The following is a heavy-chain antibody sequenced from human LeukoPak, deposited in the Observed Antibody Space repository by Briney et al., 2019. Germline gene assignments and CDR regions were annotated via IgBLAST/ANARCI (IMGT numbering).Heavy chain of an antibody. CDR2: IYYSGST. CDR1: GGSISSSSYY. Sequence: SETLSLTCTVSGGSISSSSYYWGWIRQPPGKGLEWIGSIYYSGSTYYNPSLKSRVTISVDTSKNQFSLKLSSVTAADTAVYYCAREGSWYWFDPWGQGTLVTVSS. CDR3: AREGSWYWFDP. J-gene: IGHJ5*02. V-gene: IGHV4-39*07. D-gene: IGHD6-13*01.